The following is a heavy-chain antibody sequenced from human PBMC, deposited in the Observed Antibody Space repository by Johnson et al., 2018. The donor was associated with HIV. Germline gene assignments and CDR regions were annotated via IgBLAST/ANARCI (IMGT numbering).Heavy chain of an antibody. Sequence: QVQLVESGGGVVRPGGSLRLSCTASGFTFDDYGMSWVRQAPGKGLEWVAFIRYDGSNKYYADSVKGRFTISRDNSKNTLYLQMNSLRPEDTAVYYCAKDRNWGRLFDGFDIWGRGTMVTVSS. CDR1: GFTFDDYG. CDR2: IRYDGSNK. CDR3: AKDRNWGRLFDGFDI. V-gene: IGHV3-30*02. D-gene: IGHD7-27*01. J-gene: IGHJ3*02.